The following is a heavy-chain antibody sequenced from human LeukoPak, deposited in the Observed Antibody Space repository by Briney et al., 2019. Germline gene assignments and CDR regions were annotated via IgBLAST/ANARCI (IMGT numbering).Heavy chain of an antibody. D-gene: IGHD5-18*01. V-gene: IGHV4-38-2*02. CDR2: IYHSGST. CDR3: VGYSSKWSFDY. Sequence: PSETLSLTCTVSGYSISSGYYWGWIRQPPGEGLEWIGSIYHSGSTYYNPSLKSRVTISVDTSKNQFSLKLSSVTAADTAVYYCVGYSSKWSFDYWGQGTLVTVSS. CDR1: GYSISSGYY. J-gene: IGHJ4*02.